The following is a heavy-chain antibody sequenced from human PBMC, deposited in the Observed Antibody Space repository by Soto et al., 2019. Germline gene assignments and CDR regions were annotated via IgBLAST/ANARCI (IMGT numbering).Heavy chain of an antibody. CDR2: IIPIFGTA. D-gene: IGHD3-22*01. V-gene: IGHV1-69*13. Sequence: ALVKVSCKASGGTFSSYAISWVRQAPGQGLEWMGGIIPIFGTANYAQKFQGRVTITADESTSTAYMELSSLRSEDTAVYYCARPDRPYYYDSSGYPHAFDIWGQGTMVTVSS. J-gene: IGHJ3*02. CDR1: GGTFSSYA. CDR3: ARPDRPYYYDSSGYPHAFDI.